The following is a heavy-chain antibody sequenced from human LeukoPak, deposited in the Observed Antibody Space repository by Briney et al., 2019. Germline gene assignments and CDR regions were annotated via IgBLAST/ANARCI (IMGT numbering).Heavy chain of an antibody. V-gene: IGHV3-23*01. CDR3: AKDPTWGPPGIVVVVAATRSDY. D-gene: IGHD2-15*01. CDR1: GFTFSSYA. CDR2: ISGSGGST. Sequence: PGGSLRLSCAASGFTFSSYAMSWVRQAPGKGLEWVSAISGSGGSTYYADSVKGRFTISRDNSKNTLYLQMNSLRAEDTAVYYCAKDPTWGPPGIVVVVAATRSDYWGQGTLVTVSS. J-gene: IGHJ4*02.